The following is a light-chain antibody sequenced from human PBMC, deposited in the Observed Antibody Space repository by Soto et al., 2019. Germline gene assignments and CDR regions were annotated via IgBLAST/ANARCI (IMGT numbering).Light chain of an antibody. J-gene: IGLJ3*02. CDR3: ATWDDSLNGYWV. Sequence: QSVLTQPPSASGTPGQRVTISCSGSSSNIGSNPVTWYQQLPGTAPKLLIYSNYQRPSGVPDRFSGSKSGTSASLAISGLQSEDEADYYCATWDDSLNGYWVFGGGTKLTVL. CDR1: SSNIGSNP. CDR2: SNY. V-gene: IGLV1-44*01.